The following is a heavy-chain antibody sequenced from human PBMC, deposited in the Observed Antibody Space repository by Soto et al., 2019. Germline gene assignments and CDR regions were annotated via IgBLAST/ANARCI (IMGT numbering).Heavy chain of an antibody. V-gene: IGHV3-23*01. CDR1: GFIFENFG. CDR3: AKNQGVELVPLATVDWFDP. Sequence: GGSLRLSCAASGFIFENFGMSWVRQAPGKGLGWISSISGSGFKKYYADSVKGQFTISRDNSKSTVYLELNNLSAEDTAVYHCAKNQGVELVPLATVDWFDPWGQGSVVTVSS. CDR2: ISGSGFKK. D-gene: IGHD1-26*01. J-gene: IGHJ5*02.